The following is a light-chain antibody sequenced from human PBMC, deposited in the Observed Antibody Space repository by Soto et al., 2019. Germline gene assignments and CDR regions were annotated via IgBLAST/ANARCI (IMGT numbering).Light chain of an antibody. CDR3: PQYKSYSPYT. J-gene: IGKJ2*01. Sequence: DIQMTQSPSAMSASVGDRVTITCRASQGISRWLAWYQQKPGQAPKLLIHRASTLATGVPSRISGSGSGTGFTLTISNLQPDDFATYYCPQYKSYSPYTFGQGTKVDIK. V-gene: IGKV1-5*03. CDR1: QGISRW. CDR2: RAS.